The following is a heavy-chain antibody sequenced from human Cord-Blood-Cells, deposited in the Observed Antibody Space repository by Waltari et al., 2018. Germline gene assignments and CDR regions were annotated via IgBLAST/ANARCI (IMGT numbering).Heavy chain of an antibody. CDR3: AKDRVHPGEFDY. D-gene: IGHD7-27*01. V-gene: IGHV3-23*01. J-gene: IGHJ4*02. CDR2: ISGSGGST. Sequence: EVQLLESGGGLVQPGGSLRLSCAASGFTFSRYAMRWVRQAPGKGREWVSAISGSGGSTYYADSVKGRFTISRDNSKNTLYLQMNSLRAEDTAVYYCAKDRVHPGEFDYWGQGTLVTVSS. CDR1: GFTFSRYA.